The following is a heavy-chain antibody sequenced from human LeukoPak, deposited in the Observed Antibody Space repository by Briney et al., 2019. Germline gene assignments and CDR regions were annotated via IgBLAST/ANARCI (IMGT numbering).Heavy chain of an antibody. V-gene: IGHV3-48*04. CDR3: VGTTPSRYFQH. CDR1: GFTFSSYS. Sequence: GGSLRLSCAASGFTFSSYSMNWVRQAPGKGLEWVSYISSSSSTIYYADSVKGRFTISRDNAKNSLYLQMNSLKTEDTAVYYCVGTTPSRYFQHWGQGTLVTVSS. J-gene: IGHJ1*01. D-gene: IGHD1-14*01. CDR2: ISSSSSTI.